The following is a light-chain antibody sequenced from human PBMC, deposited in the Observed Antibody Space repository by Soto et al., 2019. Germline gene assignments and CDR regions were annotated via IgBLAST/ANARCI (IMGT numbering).Light chain of an antibody. CDR2: HDS. J-gene: IGLJ2*01. CDR1: SIGGKS. Sequence: SYELTQPPSVSVAPGQTARITCGGDSIGGKSVHWYLQKPGQAPVVVVYHDSDRPSGIPERLSGSNSGNTATLTISRVEAGDEAVYSCQVWDNNSDHVVFGGGTMLTVL. V-gene: IGLV3-21*02. CDR3: QVWDNNSDHVV.